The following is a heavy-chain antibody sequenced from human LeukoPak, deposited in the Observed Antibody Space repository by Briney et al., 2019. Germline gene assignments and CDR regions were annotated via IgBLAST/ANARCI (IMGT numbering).Heavy chain of an antibody. V-gene: IGHV3-30*02. D-gene: IGHD3-16*01. J-gene: IGHJ5*02. Sequence: GGSLGLSCAASGFAFSSYGMHWVRQAPGKGLEWVAFIRYDGSNKYYADSVKGRFTISRDNAKNSLYLQMNSLRVEDTAVYYCARPRGIDTSSGNNWFDPWGQGTLVTVSS. CDR3: ARPRGIDTSSGNNWFDP. CDR1: GFAFSSYG. CDR2: IRYDGSNK.